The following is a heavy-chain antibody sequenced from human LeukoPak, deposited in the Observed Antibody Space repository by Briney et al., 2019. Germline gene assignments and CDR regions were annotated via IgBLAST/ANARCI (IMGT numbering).Heavy chain of an antibody. J-gene: IGHJ4*02. CDR3: ARDERDNSSGWLDY. Sequence: GGSLRLSCAASGFTFSSYWMSWVRQAPGKGLEWVANIKQDGSEKYYADSVKGRFTISRDNSKNTLYLQMNSLRAEDTAVYYCARDERDNSSGWLDYWGQGTLVTVSS. CDR1: GFTFSSYW. CDR2: IKQDGSEK. D-gene: IGHD6-19*01. V-gene: IGHV3-7*01.